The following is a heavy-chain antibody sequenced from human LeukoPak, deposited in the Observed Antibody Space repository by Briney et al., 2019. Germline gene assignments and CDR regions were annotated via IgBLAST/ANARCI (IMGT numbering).Heavy chain of an antibody. J-gene: IGHJ3*02. D-gene: IGHD3-16*01. CDR2: IYYSGST. CDR1: GGSFSSYY. V-gene: IGHV4-59*01. CDR3: ARDGGGAGPAFDI. Sequence: SETLSLTCAVYGGSFSSYYWSWIRQPPGKGLEWIGCIYYSGSTNYNPSLKSRVTISVDTSKNQFSLKLSSVTAADTAVYYCARDGGGAGPAFDIWGQGTMVTVSS.